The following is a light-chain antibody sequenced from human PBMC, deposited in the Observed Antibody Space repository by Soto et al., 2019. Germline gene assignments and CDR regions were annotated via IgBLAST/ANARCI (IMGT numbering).Light chain of an antibody. CDR2: DAS. Sequence: DIQMTQSPSTLSASVGDRVTITCWASQSITTWLAWYQQKPGKAPKLLIYDASTLESGVPPRFSGSGSGTEFTLTISSLQPDDFATYYCQQYNRYVFTFGPGTKVDIK. V-gene: IGKV1-5*01. CDR1: QSITTW. J-gene: IGKJ3*01. CDR3: QQYNRYVFT.